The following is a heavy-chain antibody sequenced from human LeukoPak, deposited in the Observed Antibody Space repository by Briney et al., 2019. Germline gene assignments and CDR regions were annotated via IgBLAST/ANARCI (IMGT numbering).Heavy chain of an antibody. V-gene: IGHV3-48*01. CDR3: ASLTTVVTY. CDR2: ITNSGNSK. J-gene: IGHJ4*02. D-gene: IGHD4-23*01. Sequence: PGGSLRLSCAASEFTFSSYSMNWVRQAPGKGLEWVSYITNSGNSKSYADSVKGRFTISRDNTKSSLYLQMNGLRAEDTAVYYCASLTTVVTYWGQGTLVTVSS. CDR1: EFTFSSYS.